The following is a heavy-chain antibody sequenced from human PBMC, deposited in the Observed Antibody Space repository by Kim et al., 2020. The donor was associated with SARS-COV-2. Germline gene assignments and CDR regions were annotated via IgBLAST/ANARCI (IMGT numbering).Heavy chain of an antibody. Sequence: PGDSDTRYNPSFQGQVTISADKSLSTAYLQWSSLKASDTAMYYCARIGDYWGQGTLVTVSS. CDR2: PGDSDT. V-gene: IGHV5-51*01. J-gene: IGHJ4*02. CDR3: ARIGDY. D-gene: IGHD2-15*01.